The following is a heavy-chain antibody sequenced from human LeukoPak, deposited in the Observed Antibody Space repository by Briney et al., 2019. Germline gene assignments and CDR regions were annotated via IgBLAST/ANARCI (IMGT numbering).Heavy chain of an antibody. CDR2: ISSSGSTI. V-gene: IGHV3-11*04. J-gene: IGHJ4*02. CDR1: GFTFSDYY. D-gene: IGHD2-15*01. CDR3: ARLTGYCSGGSCTIDY. Sequence: GGSLRLSRAASGFTFSDYYMSWIRQAPGKGLEWVSYISSSGSTIYYADSVKGRFTISRDNAKNSLYLQMNSLRAEDTAVYYCARLTGYCSGGSCTIDYWGQGTLVTVSS.